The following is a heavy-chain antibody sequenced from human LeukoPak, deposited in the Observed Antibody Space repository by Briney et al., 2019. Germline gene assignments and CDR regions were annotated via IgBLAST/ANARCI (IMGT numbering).Heavy chain of an antibody. D-gene: IGHD3-9*01. CDR2: IIPIFGTA. CDR1: GGTFSSYA. J-gene: IGHJ4*02. Sequence: SVKVSCKASGGTFSSYAISWVRQAPGQGLEWMGGIIPIFGTANYAQKFQGRVTITADESTSTAYMELSSLRSEDTAVYYCARGKGEYYDILTGYYATDYWGQGTLVTVSS. CDR3: ARGKGEYYDILTGYYATDY. V-gene: IGHV1-69*01.